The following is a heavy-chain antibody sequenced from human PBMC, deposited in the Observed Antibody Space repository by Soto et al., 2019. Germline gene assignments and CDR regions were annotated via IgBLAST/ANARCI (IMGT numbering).Heavy chain of an antibody. CDR2: IYYSGST. J-gene: IGHJ3*02. Sequence: QVQLQESGPGLVKPSETLSLTCTVSGGSISSYYWSWIRQPPGKGLEWIGYIYYSGSTNYNTSLKFRVTISVDTSKNQFSLKLRSVTAADTAEYFCARRYGWAFDIWGQGTMVTVSS. CDR1: GGSISSYY. CDR3: ARRYGWAFDI. V-gene: IGHV4-59*08. D-gene: IGHD3-16*01.